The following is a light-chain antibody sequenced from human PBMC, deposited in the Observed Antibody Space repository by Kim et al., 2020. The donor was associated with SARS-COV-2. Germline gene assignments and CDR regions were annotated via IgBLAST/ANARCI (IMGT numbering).Light chain of an antibody. J-gene: IGLJ2*01. CDR3: QVWDSSSDHRVV. CDR1: GMGSKR. V-gene: IGLV3-21*04. CDR2: YDS. Sequence: PGKTARITCGGNGMGSKRVHWYQKKPGQAPVLVINYDSDRPSGIPERFSGSNSGNSATLTISRVEAGDEADYYCQVWDSSSDHRVVFGGGTQLTVL.